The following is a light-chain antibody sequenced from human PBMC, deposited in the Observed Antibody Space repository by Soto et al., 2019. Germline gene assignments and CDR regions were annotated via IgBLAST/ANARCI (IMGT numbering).Light chain of an antibody. CDR1: SSNIGNHY. Sequence: QSVLTQPPSVSAAPGQKVTISCSGSSSNIGNHYVSWYQHLPGAAPRLLIYGNNNRPSGIPDRFSASKSGTSATLGITGLQTGDEADYYCATWDSSLSAGVFGGGTKLTVL. J-gene: IGLJ2*01. CDR3: ATWDSSLSAGV. CDR2: GNN. V-gene: IGLV1-51*01.